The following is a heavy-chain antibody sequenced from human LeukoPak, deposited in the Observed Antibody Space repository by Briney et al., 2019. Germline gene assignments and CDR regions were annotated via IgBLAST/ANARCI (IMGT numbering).Heavy chain of an antibody. D-gene: IGHD1-26*01. CDR3: GSPVGSYFDS. CDR2: IIATFGTT. Sequence: VASVKVSCKASGCTFSSYAISWVRQAPGQGLEWMGRIIATFGTTNYAQKFQGRVTITKDESTSTPYMELGSLRPEDAAVSYVGSPVGSYFDSWGQGTLVTVSS. CDR1: GCTFSSYA. J-gene: IGHJ4*01. V-gene: IGHV1-69*05.